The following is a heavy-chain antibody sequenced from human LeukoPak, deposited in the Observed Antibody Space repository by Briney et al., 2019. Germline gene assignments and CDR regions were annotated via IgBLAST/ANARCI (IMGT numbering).Heavy chain of an antibody. V-gene: IGHV3-30*18. CDR1: GFTFSSYG. CDR3: AKTVSSSGWYNWFDP. J-gene: IGHJ5*02. D-gene: IGHD6-19*01. Sequence: GGSLRLSCAASGFTFSSYGMHWVRQAPGKGLEWVAVISYDGSNKYYADSVKGRFTISRDNSKNTLYLQMNSLRAEDTAVYYCAKTVSSSGWYNWFDPWGQGTLVTVSS. CDR2: ISYDGSNK.